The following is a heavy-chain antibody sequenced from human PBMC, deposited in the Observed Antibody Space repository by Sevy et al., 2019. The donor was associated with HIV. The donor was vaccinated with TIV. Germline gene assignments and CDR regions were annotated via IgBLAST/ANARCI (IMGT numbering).Heavy chain of an antibody. CDR3: VKGMDSAGKYVNFDS. V-gene: IGHV3-9*01. J-gene: IGHJ4*02. CDR2: ISWNGENM. Sequence: GGSLRLSCAVSGFMFDAYAMHWVRQSPGKGLEWVSSISWNGENMVYADFVKGRFTISRDNAKKSLYLQMNGLRVEDTALFYCVKGMDSAGKYVNFDSWGQGTLVTVSS. D-gene: IGHD3-22*01. CDR1: GFMFDAYA.